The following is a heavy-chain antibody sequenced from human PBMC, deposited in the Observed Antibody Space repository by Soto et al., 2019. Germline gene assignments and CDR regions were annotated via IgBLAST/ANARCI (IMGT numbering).Heavy chain of an antibody. Sequence: QVQLQESGPGLVKPSQTLSLTCTVSGGSISSGDYYWRWIRQPPGKALEWIGYIYYSGSTYYNPSLHGRVTISVDTSKNQFSLKLSFVTAADTAVYYCARQSCTNGVCYRDDAFDIWGQGTMVTVSS. CDR1: GGSISSGDYY. CDR3: ARQSCTNGVCYRDDAFDI. V-gene: IGHV4-30-4*01. J-gene: IGHJ3*02. D-gene: IGHD2-8*01. CDR2: IYYSGST.